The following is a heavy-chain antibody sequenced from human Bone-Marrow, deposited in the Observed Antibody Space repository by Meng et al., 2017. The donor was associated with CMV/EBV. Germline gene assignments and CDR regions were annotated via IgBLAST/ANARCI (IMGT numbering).Heavy chain of an antibody. J-gene: IGHJ6*01. CDR2: ISTTSSYI. CDR3: AGFGVTITNGLVV. D-gene: IGHD3-3*01. V-gene: IGHV3-21*01. Sequence: GESLKISCAASGFTFSAFSMNWVRQAPGKGLEWVSSISTTSSYIYYADSLKGRFTISRDNAKNTLYLHISSLRVEDTAVYYCAGFGVTITNGLVVWGRGATVTSYS. CDR1: GFTFSAFS.